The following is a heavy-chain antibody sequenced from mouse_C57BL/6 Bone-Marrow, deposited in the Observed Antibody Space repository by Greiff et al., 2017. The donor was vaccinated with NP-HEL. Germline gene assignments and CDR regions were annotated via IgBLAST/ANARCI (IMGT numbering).Heavy chain of an antibody. Sequence: EVQLQQSGPGLVKPSQSLSLTCSVTGYSITSGYYWNWIRQFPGNKLEWMGYISYDGSNNYNPSLKNRISITRDTSKNQFFLKLNSVTTEDTATYYCAREGDEYFDVWGTGTTVTVSS. CDR1: GYSITSGYY. CDR2: ISYDGSN. V-gene: IGHV3-6*01. J-gene: IGHJ1*03. D-gene: IGHD3-3*01. CDR3: AREGDEYFDV.